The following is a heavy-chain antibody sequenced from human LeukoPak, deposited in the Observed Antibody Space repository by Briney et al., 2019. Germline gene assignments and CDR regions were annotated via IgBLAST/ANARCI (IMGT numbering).Heavy chain of an antibody. CDR2: INAGNGNT. D-gene: IGHD5-18*01. J-gene: IGHJ4*02. V-gene: IGHV1-3*01. CDR3: ARVVRGYSYGTFDY. CDR1: GYTFTSYA. Sequence: ASVKVSCKASGYTFTSYAMHWVRQAPGQRLEWMGWINAGNGNTKSSQRFQGRVTITRDTSASTAYMELSSLRSGDTAVYYCARVVRGYSYGTFDYWGQGTLVTVSS.